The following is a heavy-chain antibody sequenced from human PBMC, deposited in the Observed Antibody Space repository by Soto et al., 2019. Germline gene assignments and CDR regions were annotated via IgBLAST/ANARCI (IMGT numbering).Heavy chain of an antibody. CDR1: GYTFTSYG. CDR2: ISAYNGNT. J-gene: IGHJ5*02. CDR3: ARVAIAAARSWFDP. Sequence: ASVKVSCKASGYTFTSYGTSWVRQAPGQGLEWMGWISAYNGNTNYAQKLQGRVTMTTDTSTSTAYMELRSLRSDDTAVYYCARVAIAAARSWFDPWGQGTLVTVS. D-gene: IGHD6-13*01. V-gene: IGHV1-18*01.